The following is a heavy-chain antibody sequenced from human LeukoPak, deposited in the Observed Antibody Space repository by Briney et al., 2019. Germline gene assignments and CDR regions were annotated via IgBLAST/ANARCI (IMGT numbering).Heavy chain of an antibody. D-gene: IGHD1-26*01. CDR1: GGSISGTNW. CDR2: ITLRGLT. J-gene: IGHJ4*02. Sequence: SGTLSLTCGVSGGSISGTNWWSWVRQPPGQGLEWIGEITLRGLTNYNPSLRSRLTMSLDESKNQVSLNLTSVTAADTAVYYCSRESGPFSPFGFWGQGTLVSVHS. V-gene: IGHV4-4*02. CDR3: SRESGPFSPFGF.